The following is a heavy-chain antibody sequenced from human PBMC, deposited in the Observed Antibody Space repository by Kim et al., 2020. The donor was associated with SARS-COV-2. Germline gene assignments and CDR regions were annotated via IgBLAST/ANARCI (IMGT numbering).Heavy chain of an antibody. J-gene: IGHJ4*02. Sequence: YADSVKGHFTVSRDNAKNTLYLQMDSVRVEDTALYYCAKDHESSGWPTFDYWGQGVLVTVSS. D-gene: IGHD3-22*01. CDR3: AKDHESSGWPTFDY. V-gene: IGHV3-23*01.